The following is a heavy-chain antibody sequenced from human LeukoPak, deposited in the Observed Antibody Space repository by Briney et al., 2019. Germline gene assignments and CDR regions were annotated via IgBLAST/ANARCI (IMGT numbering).Heavy chain of an antibody. CDR3: ARDGPMTQSGAFDI. V-gene: IGHV4-59*01. D-gene: IGHD3-10*01. CDR2: IYYSGST. J-gene: IGHJ3*02. Sequence: SENLFLTCTVSGGSISSYYWSWVRPPPGEGLEGGGDIYYSGSTNYNPSLKSRVTISVDTSKNQFSLKLSSVTAADTAVYYCARDGPMTQSGAFDIWGQGTMVTVSS. CDR1: GGSISSYY.